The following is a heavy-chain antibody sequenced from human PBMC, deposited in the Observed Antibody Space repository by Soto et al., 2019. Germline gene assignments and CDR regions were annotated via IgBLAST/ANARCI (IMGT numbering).Heavy chain of an antibody. V-gene: IGHV3-7*02. CDR2: IKQDGSEK. D-gene: IGHD2-21*01. CDR1: RFTFSSYW. J-gene: IGHJ5*02. CDR3: ARVISAGWFDP. Sequence: EVQLVESGGSLVQPGGSLRLSCAASRFTFSSYWMGWVRQAPGKGLEWVANIKQDGSEKYHVDSVKGRFTISRDNAKNSLYLQMNSLRAEDTAVYYCARVISAGWFDPWGQGKLVAVSS.